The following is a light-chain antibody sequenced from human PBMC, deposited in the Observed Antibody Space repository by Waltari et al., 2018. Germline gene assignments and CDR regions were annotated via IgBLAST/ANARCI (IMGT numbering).Light chain of an antibody. V-gene: IGLV2-14*03. CDR2: DGN. CDR1: NNDVGAYNY. J-gene: IGLJ3*02. Sequence: QSALTQPASVSGAPGQSIIISCAGTNNDVGAYNYVSWFQHHPGKAPKLIIHDGNKRPSGVSCRFCASRSDNTASLTISGLQGEEEANYYCTSSGSGASWVFGGGTTLTVL. CDR3: TSSGSGASWV.